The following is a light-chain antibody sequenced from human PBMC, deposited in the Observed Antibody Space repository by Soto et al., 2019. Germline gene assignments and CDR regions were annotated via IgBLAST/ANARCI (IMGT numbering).Light chain of an antibody. Sequence: QSVLTQPPSASGTPGQKVFISCSGSSSNIGGTNYAYWYQQLPGAAPKLLMHSNNLRPSGVPERISGSKFGTAASLAISGLRSEDEAFYYCASWDGRLGAVIFGGGTKLTVL. J-gene: IGLJ2*01. CDR2: SNN. V-gene: IGLV1-47*02. CDR1: SSNIGGTNY. CDR3: ASWDGRLGAVI.